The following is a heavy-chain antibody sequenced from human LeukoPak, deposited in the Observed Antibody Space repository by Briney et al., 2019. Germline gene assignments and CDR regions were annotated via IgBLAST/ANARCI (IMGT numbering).Heavy chain of an antibody. Sequence: SETLSLTCSVSGYSISRDYYWGWIRQPPGKGLEWIGVIDHSGSTHYNPSLKSRVAISVDTSKNQFSLKLSSVTAADTAVYYCARVYGDIWGQGTMVTVSS. J-gene: IGHJ3*02. V-gene: IGHV4-38-2*02. D-gene: IGHD3-10*01. CDR1: GYSISRDYY. CDR3: ARVYGDI. CDR2: IDHSGST.